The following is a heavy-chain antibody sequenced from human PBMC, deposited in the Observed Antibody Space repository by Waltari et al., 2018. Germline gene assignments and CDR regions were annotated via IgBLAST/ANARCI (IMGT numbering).Heavy chain of an antibody. V-gene: IGHV1-8*01. CDR2: MNPNSGNT. Sequence: QVQLVQSGAEVKKPGASVKVSCKASGYNFTSYDLNWVRQATGQGLEWMGWMNPNSGNTGYAHKFQGRVTMTRNTSISTAYMELSSLRSEDTAVYYCARKGRSNWNYGFRWDYYYYGMDVWGQGTTVTVSS. CDR1: GYNFTSYD. D-gene: IGHD1-7*01. J-gene: IGHJ6*02. CDR3: ARKGRSNWNYGFRWDYYYYGMDV.